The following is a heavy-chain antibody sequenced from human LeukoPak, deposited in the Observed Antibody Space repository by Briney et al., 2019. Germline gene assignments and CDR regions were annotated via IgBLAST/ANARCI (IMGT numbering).Heavy chain of an antibody. V-gene: IGHV1-18*01. CDR3: ARHPGWLGAFDI. J-gene: IGHJ3*02. Sequence: ASVKVSCRASGYTFTSYGISWVRQAPGQGLEWMGWTSAYNGNTNYAQKLQGRVTMTTDTSTSTAYMELRSLRSDDTAAYYCARHPGWLGAFDIWGQGTMVTVSS. CDR2: TSAYNGNT. D-gene: IGHD6-19*01. CDR1: GYTFTSYG.